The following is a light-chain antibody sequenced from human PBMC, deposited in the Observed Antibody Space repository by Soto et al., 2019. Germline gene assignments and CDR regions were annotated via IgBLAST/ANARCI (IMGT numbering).Light chain of an antibody. CDR3: QQYGSSPRT. J-gene: IGKJ1*01. CDR1: QSVGSY. V-gene: IGKV3-20*01. Sequence: EIVFTQSPATLSLSPGERATLSCRASQSVGSYLAWYQQKPGQAPRLLIYGASSRATGIPDRFSGSGSGTDFTLTISRLEPEDFAVYYCQQYGSSPRTFGQGTKV. CDR2: GAS.